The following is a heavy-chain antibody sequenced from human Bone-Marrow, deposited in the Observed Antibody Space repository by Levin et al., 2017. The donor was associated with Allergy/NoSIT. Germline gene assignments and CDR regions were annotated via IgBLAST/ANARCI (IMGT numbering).Heavy chain of an antibody. CDR1: GYSFTSSW. CDR3: ARRAPNRIGTTGNWFDP. D-gene: IGHD1-7*01. Sequence: GESLKISCKGSGYSFTSSWIGWVRQLPEKGLEWMGSIYLGDSDSRYSPSFQGQVSISADKSSSTAYLQWSSLKASGTARYYCARRAPNRIGTTGNWFDPWGQGILVTVSS. CDR2: IYLGDSDS. V-gene: IGHV5-51*01. J-gene: IGHJ5*02.